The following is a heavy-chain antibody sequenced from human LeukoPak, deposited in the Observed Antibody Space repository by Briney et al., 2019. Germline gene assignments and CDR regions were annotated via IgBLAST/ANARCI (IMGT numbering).Heavy chain of an antibody. D-gene: IGHD1-7*01. V-gene: IGHV3-7*04. Sequence: GGSLRLSCAGSGFISSNYRVNWVRQAPGKGLEWVANIKEDGSDKNYVDSVRGRFTISRDNAKNALYLQMNSLRAEDTAVYYCGRENPGGTRNLDCWGQGTVVTVSS. CDR1: GFISSNYR. CDR3: GRENPGGTRNLDC. J-gene: IGHJ4*02. CDR2: IKEDGSDK.